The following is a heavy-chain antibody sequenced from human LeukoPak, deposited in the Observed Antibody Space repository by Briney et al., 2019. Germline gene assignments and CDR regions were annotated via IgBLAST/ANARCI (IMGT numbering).Heavy chain of an antibody. CDR1: GVSISSYY. CDR2: LYTSGST. V-gene: IGHV4-4*07. CDR3: ARDEDYYDKGDYYFDY. D-gene: IGHD3-22*01. J-gene: IGHJ4*02. Sequence: SETLSLTCTVSGVSISSYYWSWLRQPAGQGLEGFVRLYTSGSTNYKPSLKSRVTMSVDTPKNQFSLKLSSVTAADTAVYYCARDEDYYDKGDYYFDYWGQGTLVTVSS.